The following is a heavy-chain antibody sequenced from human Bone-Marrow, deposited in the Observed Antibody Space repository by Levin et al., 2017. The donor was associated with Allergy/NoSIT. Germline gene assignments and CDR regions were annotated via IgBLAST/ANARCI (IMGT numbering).Heavy chain of an antibody. J-gene: IGHJ5*02. CDR3: ARRSYGRGRFDP. CDR1: GGSISISSYY. D-gene: IGHD3-16*01. Sequence: PSETLSLTCTVSGGSISISSYYWGWIRQPPGKGLELIGTIYYSGNTYYNPSLKSRVTISVDTSKNQFSLKLTSVTAADTAIYYCARRSYGRGRFDPWGQGILVTVSS. CDR2: IYYSGNT. V-gene: IGHV4-39*01.